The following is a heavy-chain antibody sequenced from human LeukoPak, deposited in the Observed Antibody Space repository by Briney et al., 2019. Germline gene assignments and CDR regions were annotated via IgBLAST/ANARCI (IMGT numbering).Heavy chain of an antibody. D-gene: IGHD6-13*01. CDR1: GFTFSSYS. CDR2: ISGSGGST. CDR3: AKEEQPYYYYGMDV. Sequence: GGSLRLSCAVSGFTFSSYSMNWVRQAPGKGLEWVSAISGSGGSTYYADSVKGRFTISRDNSKNTLYLQMNSLRAEDTAVYYCAKEEQPYYYYGMDVWGQGTTVTVSS. J-gene: IGHJ6*02. V-gene: IGHV3-23*01.